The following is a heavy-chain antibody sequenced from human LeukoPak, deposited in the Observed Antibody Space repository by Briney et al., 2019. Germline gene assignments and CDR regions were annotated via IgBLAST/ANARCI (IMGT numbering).Heavy chain of an antibody. CDR3: AKVEVSAEGGELDP. V-gene: IGHV4-59*01. CDR1: GGSISSYY. D-gene: IGHD1-7*01. J-gene: IGHJ5*02. CDR2: IYYSGST. Sequence: SETLSLTCTVSGGSISSYYWSWIRQPPGKGLEWIGYIYYSGSTNYNPSLKSRVTISVDTSKSQFSLKLSSVTAADTAVYFCAKVEVSAEGGELDPWGQGTLVTVSS.